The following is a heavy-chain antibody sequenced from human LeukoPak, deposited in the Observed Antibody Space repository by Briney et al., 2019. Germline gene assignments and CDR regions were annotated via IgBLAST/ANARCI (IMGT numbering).Heavy chain of an antibody. CDR1: GYTFTGYY. CDR3: ASGLIDCCDCSGPYGH. J-gene: IGHJ4*02. V-gene: IGHV1-2*02. Sequence: SVKVSCKASGYTFTGYYMHWVRQAPGQGLEWMGWINPNSGGTNYAQKFQGRVTMTRDTSISTAYMELSRLRSDDPVVYYWASGLIDCCDCSGPYGHWGEGTLVTVSS. D-gene: IGHD3-22*01. CDR2: INPNSGGT.